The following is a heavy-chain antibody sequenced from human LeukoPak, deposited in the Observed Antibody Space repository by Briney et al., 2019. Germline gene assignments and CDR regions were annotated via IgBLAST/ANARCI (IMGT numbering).Heavy chain of an antibody. CDR1: GFAFSSYA. CDR3: AKYVRSGPAAPIDY. CDR2: MSGSGGST. J-gene: IGHJ4*02. V-gene: IGHV3-23*01. Sequence: LSGGSLRLSCAASGFAFSSYAMTWVRQAPGKGLEWVSAMSGSGGSTYYADSVKGRFTISRDNSKNTLYLQMNSLRADDTAVYYCAKYVRSGPAAPIDYWGQATLVTVSS. D-gene: IGHD2-2*01.